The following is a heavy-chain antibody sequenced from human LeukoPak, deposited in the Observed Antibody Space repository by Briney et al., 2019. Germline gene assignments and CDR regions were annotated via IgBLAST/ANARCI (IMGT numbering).Heavy chain of an antibody. J-gene: IGHJ4*02. CDR3: AKPVLSSGYYVADY. CDR2: ISGSGGST. CDR1: GFTFSSYA. D-gene: IGHD3-22*01. Sequence: GGSLRLSCAASGFTFSSYAMTWVRQAPGKGLEWVSAISGSGGSTHYADSVKGRFTISRDNSKNTLYLQMNSLRAEDTAVYYCAKPVLSSGYYVADYWGQGTLVTVSS. V-gene: IGHV3-23*01.